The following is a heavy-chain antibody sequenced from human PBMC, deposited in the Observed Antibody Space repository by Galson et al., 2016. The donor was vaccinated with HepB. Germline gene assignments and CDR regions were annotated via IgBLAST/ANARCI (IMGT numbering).Heavy chain of an antibody. D-gene: IGHD2-2*01. CDR1: GYTFTSYG. Sequence: SCKASGYTFTSYGISWVRQAPGQGLEWMGWIRAYNGNTNYAQKLQGRVTMTTDTSTSTAYMELRSLRSDDTAVYYCARGPSSTRTFDYWGQGTLVTVSS. CDR2: IRAYNGNT. CDR3: ARGPSSTRTFDY. V-gene: IGHV1-18*01. J-gene: IGHJ4*02.